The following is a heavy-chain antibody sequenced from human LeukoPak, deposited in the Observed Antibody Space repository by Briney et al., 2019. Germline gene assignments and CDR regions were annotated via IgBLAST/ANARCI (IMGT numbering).Heavy chain of an antibody. V-gene: IGHV3-74*01. CDR3: ARVPNVFEY. CDR2: INSDGSST. D-gene: IGHD1-1*01. J-gene: IGHJ4*02. Sequence: GGSLRLSCAASGFIFSRYWMHWVRQAPGKGLVWVSRINSDGSSTDYADSVKGRFTISRDNAKNTLYLQMNSLRAEDTAVYYCARVPNVFEYWGQGTLVTVSS. CDR1: GFIFSRYW.